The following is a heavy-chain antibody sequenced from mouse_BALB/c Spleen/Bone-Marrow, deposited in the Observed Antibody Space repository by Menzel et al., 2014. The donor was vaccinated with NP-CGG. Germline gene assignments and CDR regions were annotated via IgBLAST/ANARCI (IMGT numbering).Heavy chain of an antibody. D-gene: IGHD3-1*01. Sequence: EVKLVESGGGLVKPGGSLKLPCAASGFTFSSYAMSWVRQSPEKRLEWVAEISSGGSYTYYPDTVTGRFTISRDNAKNTLYLEMSSLRSEDTAMYYCARDRGYFDYRGQGTTLTVSS. J-gene: IGHJ2*01. V-gene: IGHV5-9-4*01. CDR2: ISSGGSYT. CDR3: ARDRGYFDY. CDR1: GFTFSSYA.